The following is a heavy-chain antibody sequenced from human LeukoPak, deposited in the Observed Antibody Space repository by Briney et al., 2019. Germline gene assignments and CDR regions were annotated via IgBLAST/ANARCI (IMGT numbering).Heavy chain of an antibody. Sequence: ASVKVSCKASGYTFTSYDINWVRQATGQGLEWMGWMNPNSGNTGYAQKFQGRVTMTRNTSISTAYMELSSLRSEATAVYYCAGPSAVGRGYYYYGMDVWGQGTTVTVSS. D-gene: IGHD6-6*01. CDR1: GYTFTSYD. CDR2: MNPNSGNT. CDR3: AGPSAVGRGYYYYGMDV. J-gene: IGHJ6*02. V-gene: IGHV1-8*01.